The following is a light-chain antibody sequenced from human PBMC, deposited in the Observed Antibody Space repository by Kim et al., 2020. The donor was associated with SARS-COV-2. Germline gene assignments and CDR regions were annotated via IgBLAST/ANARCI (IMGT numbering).Light chain of an antibody. V-gene: IGLV4-69*01. Sequence: QPVLTQSPSASASLGDSVKLTCTLSSGHSNFAIAWHQQLPGKGPRYLMKLNSDGSHSKGDGIPDRFSGSSSGAERYLTISSLQSEDEADYYCQTWGSGVHVVFGGGTQLTVL. CDR2: LNSDGSH. J-gene: IGLJ2*01. CDR3: QTWGSGVHVV. CDR1: SGHSNFA.